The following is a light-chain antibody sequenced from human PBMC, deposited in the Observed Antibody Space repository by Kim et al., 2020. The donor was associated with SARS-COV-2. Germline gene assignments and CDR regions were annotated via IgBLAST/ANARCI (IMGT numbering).Light chain of an antibody. CDR1: QSVLYSSNNKNY. CDR3: HQYYSTPWT. CDR2: WAS. J-gene: IGKJ1*01. V-gene: IGKV4-1*01. Sequence: ATINCKSSQSVLYSSNNKNYLAWYQQKPGQPPKLLIYWASTRESGVPDRFSGSGSGTDFTLTISSLQAEDVAVYFCHQYYSTPWTFGQGTKVDIK.